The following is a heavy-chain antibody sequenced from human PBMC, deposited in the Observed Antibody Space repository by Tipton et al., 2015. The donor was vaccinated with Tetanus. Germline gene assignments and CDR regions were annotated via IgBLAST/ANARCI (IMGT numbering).Heavy chain of an antibody. CDR1: GGSISSGGYY. Sequence: LRLSCTVSGGSISSGGYYWSWIRQHPGKGLEWIGEIYYSGSTYYNPSLKSRVTISVDTSKNQFSLKLNSVTAADTAGYSCARDQAGGARGWTCFDYWGQGTLVTVSS. J-gene: IGHJ4*02. CDR3: ARDQAGGARGWTCFDY. D-gene: IGHD1-26*01. V-gene: IGHV4-31*02. CDR2: IYYSGST.